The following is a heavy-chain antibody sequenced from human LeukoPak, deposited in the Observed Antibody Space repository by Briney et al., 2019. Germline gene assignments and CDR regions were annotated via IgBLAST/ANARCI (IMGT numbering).Heavy chain of an antibody. Sequence: GASVKVSCKASGGTFSSYAISWVRQAPGQGLEWMGGIIPIFGTANYAQKFQGRVTITADKSTSTAYMELSSLRSEDTAVYYCARSRDGDNYDAFDIWGQGTMVTVSS. J-gene: IGHJ3*02. CDR1: GGTFSSYA. CDR2: IIPIFGTA. CDR3: ARSRDGDNYDAFDI. D-gene: IGHD5-24*01. V-gene: IGHV1-69*06.